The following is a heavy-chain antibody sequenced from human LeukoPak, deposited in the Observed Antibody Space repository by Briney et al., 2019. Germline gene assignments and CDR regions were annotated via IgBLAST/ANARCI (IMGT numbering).Heavy chain of an antibody. CDR1: GGSISSYY. Sequence: SETLSLTCTVSGGSISSYYWSWIRQPPGKGLEWIGYTYYSGSTNYNPSLKSRVTISVDTSKNQFSLKLSSVTAADTAVYYCARDRRYYYDSSGSWLYAFDIWGQGTMVTVSS. D-gene: IGHD3-22*01. CDR2: TYYSGST. V-gene: IGHV4-59*12. CDR3: ARDRRYYYDSSGSWLYAFDI. J-gene: IGHJ3*02.